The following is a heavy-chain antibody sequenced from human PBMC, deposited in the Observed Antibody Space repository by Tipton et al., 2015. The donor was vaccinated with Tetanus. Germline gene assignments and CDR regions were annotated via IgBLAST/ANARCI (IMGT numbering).Heavy chain of an antibody. CDR1: GYTFTSYG. CDR2: ISAYNGNT. D-gene: IGHD6-6*01. J-gene: IGHJ6*02. V-gene: IGHV1-18*04. CDR3: ARDLYVAARPRLTHYYYGMDV. Sequence: QLVQSGAEVKKPGASVKVSCKASGYTFTSYGISWVRQAPGQGLEWMGWISAYNGNTNYAQKLQGRVTMTPDTSTSTAYMELRSLRSDDTAVYYCARDLYVAARPRLTHYYYGMDVWGQGTTVTVSS.